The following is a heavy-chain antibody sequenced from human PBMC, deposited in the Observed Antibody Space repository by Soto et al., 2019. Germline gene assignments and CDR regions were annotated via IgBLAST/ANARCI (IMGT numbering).Heavy chain of an antibody. CDR1: GGSISNYY. J-gene: IGHJ4*02. CDR2: IDTSGST. V-gene: IGHV4-4*07. D-gene: IGHD3-3*01. Sequence: SETLSLTCTVSGGSISNYYCNWIRQPAGKGLEWIGRIDTSGSTNYNPSLKSRVAMSVDTSKQEFSLKLSSVTAADTALYYCARGGQDFWSGPFDYWGRGALVTV. CDR3: ARGGQDFWSGPFDY.